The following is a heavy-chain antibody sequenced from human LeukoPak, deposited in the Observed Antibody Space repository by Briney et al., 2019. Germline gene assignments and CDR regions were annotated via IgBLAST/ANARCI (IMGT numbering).Heavy chain of an antibody. D-gene: IGHD3-9*01. J-gene: IGHJ6*02. CDR1: GYSFTSYW. CDR2: IYPGDSDT. Sequence: GESLKISRKGSGYSFTSYWIGWVRQMPGKGLEWVGIIYPGDSDTRYSPSFQGQVTISADKSISTAYLQWSSLKASDTAMYYCARHSENDILTGYYSYYYYGMDVWGQGTTVTVSS. CDR3: ARHSENDILTGYYSYYYYGMDV. V-gene: IGHV5-51*01.